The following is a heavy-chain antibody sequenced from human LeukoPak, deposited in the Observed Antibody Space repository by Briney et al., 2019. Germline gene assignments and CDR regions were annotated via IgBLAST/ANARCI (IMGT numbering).Heavy chain of an antibody. V-gene: IGHV3-53*01. D-gene: IGHD4-17*01. CDR3: VRSDYGDYGD. Sequence: GGSLRLSCAASGCTLSSYAMSWVRQARGSGLEWVSVIYSGGSTYYADSVKGRFTISGDNSKNTLYLQMNSLRVEDTAVYYCVRSDYGDYGDWGQGTLVTVSS. CDR2: IYSGGST. J-gene: IGHJ4*02. CDR1: GCTLSSYA.